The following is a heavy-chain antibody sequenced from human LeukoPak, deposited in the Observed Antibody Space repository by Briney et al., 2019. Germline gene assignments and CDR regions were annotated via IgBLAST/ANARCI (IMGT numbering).Heavy chain of an antibody. Sequence: GGSLRLSCAASGFTVSSNYMSWVRQAPGKGLEWVSVIYSGGSTYYADSVKGRFTISRDSSKNTLYLQMNSLRAEDTAVYYCARDPLLGPRPDYWGQGTLVTVSS. J-gene: IGHJ4*02. CDR3: ARDPLLGPRPDY. CDR1: GFTVSSNY. D-gene: IGHD6-6*01. CDR2: IYSGGST. V-gene: IGHV3-66*01.